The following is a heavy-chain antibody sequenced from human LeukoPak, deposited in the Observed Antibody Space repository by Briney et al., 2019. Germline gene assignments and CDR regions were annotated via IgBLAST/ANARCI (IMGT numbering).Heavy chain of an antibody. CDR3: ARASGSYFRYYFDY. V-gene: IGHV4-34*01. Sequence: SETLSLTCAVYGGSFSGYYWSWIRQPPGKGLEWIGEINHSGNTNSNPSLKSRVTISVDTSKNQFSLKLSSVTAADTAVYYCARASGSYFRYYFDYWGQGTLVTVSS. CDR1: GGSFSGYY. CDR2: INHSGNT. J-gene: IGHJ4*02. D-gene: IGHD1-26*01.